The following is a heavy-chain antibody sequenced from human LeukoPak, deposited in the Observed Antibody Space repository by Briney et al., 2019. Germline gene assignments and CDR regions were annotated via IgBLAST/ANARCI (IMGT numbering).Heavy chain of an antibody. V-gene: IGHV4-38-2*02. Sequence: SETLSLTCTVSGYSVSSGYYWGWIRQPPGKGLEWIGSMYHSGDTYYNPSLKSRVTISVDTSKNQLSLKLSSVTAADTAVYYCARLAPLGPSGSHTRRYFQHWGQGTLVTVSS. CDR1: GYSVSSGYY. CDR3: ARLAPLGPSGSHTRRYFQH. D-gene: IGHD1-26*01. J-gene: IGHJ1*01. CDR2: MYHSGDT.